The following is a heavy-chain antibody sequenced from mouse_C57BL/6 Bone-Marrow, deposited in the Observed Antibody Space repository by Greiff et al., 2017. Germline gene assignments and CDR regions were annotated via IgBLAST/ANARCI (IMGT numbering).Heavy chain of an antibody. Sequence: EVQLVESGGGLVQPGGSMKLSCVASGFTFSNYWMNWVRQSPEKGLEWVAQIRLKSDNYATHYAESVKGRFTISRDDSKSSVYLQMNNLRAEDTGIYYCTESNYLYYFDYGGQGTTLTVSS. D-gene: IGHD2-5*01. CDR2: IRLKSDNYAT. J-gene: IGHJ2*01. CDR3: TESNYLYYFDY. V-gene: IGHV6-3*01. CDR1: GFTFSNYW.